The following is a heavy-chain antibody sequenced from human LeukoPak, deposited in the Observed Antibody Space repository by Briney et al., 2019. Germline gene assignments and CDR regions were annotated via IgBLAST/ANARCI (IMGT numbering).Heavy chain of an antibody. J-gene: IGHJ5*02. Sequence: GGSMRLSCAASGFTFSSFGMHWVRQAPGKGLEWVAVIWYDASNKYYVDSVKGRFTISRDNSKNTLYLQMNSLRDDDTAVYYCVRGVGVSRFNYLDPWGQGTLVIVSS. CDR1: GFTFSSFG. CDR2: IWYDASNK. CDR3: VRGVGVSRFNYLDP. V-gene: IGHV3-33*01. D-gene: IGHD1-7*01.